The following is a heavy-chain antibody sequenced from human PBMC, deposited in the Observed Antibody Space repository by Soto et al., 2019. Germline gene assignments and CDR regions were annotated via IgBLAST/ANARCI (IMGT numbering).Heavy chain of an antibody. Sequence: EVQLVESGGGLVQPGGSLRLSCVGSGSIVSNNNMAWVRQAPGKGLELVSTIYSGGNANNADSVKGRFSISRDSPKNSLFLQIRSLRVDDTALYYCARGPTRGGAFDLWGQGTMVIVSP. V-gene: IGHV3-53*04. CDR3: ARGPTRGGAFDL. D-gene: IGHD2-2*01. CDR1: GSIVSNNN. CDR2: IYSGGNA. J-gene: IGHJ3*01.